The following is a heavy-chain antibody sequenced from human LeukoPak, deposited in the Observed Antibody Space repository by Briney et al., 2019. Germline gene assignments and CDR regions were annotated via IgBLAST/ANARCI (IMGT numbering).Heavy chain of an antibody. D-gene: IGHD3-22*01. CDR1: GFTFSDYY. Sequence: GGSLRLSCAASGFTFSDYYMSWIRQAPGKGLEWVSYISSSGSTIYYADSVKGRFTISRDSAKNSLYLQMNSLRAEDTALYYCARASSGYYYNAFDIWGQGTMVTVSS. V-gene: IGHV3-11*01. CDR3: ARASSGYYYNAFDI. CDR2: ISSSGSTI. J-gene: IGHJ3*02.